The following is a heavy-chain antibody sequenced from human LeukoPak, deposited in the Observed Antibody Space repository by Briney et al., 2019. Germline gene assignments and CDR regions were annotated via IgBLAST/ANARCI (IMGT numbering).Heavy chain of an antibody. CDR1: GGSFSGYY. D-gene: IGHD2-15*01. Sequence: PSETLSPTCAVYGGSFSGYYWSWIRQPPGKGLEWIGENNHSGSTNYNPSLKSRVTISGDTSKNQFSLKLSSVTAADTAVYYCARGSNGGTLIYYFDYWGQGTLVTVSS. CDR2: NNHSGST. J-gene: IGHJ4*02. CDR3: ARGSNGGTLIYYFDY. V-gene: IGHV4-34*01.